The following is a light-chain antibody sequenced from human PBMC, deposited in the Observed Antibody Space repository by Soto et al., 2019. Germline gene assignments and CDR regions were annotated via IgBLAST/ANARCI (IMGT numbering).Light chain of an antibody. V-gene: IGKV1-5*01. CDR3: QQYNSYWT. Sequence: DIQMTQSPSTLSASVGDRVTITCRASQSISSWLAWYQQKPGKAPKLLLYDASILESGVPSRFSGSGSGTEFTLSISRLQPDDFATYYCQQYNSYWTFGQGTKVEIK. J-gene: IGKJ1*01. CDR1: QSISSW. CDR2: DAS.